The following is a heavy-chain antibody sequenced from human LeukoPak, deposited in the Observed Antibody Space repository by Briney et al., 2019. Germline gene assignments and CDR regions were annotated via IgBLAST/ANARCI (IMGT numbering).Heavy chain of an antibody. D-gene: IGHD5-18*01. J-gene: IGHJ4*02. CDR2: IYYSGST. Sequence: ETLSLTCTVSGASVSSGSYYWSWIRQPPGKGLEWIGYIYYSGSTNYNPSLKSRVTISVDTSKNQFSLKLSSVTAADTAVYYCARGSRGYTYGWGQGTLVTVSS. CDR1: GASVSSGSYY. CDR3: ARGSRGYTYG. V-gene: IGHV4-61*01.